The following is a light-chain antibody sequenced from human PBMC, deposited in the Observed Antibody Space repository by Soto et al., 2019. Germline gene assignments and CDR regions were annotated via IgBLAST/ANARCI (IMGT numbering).Light chain of an antibody. CDR2: EVS. CDR1: SSDVGSYNL. J-gene: IGLJ3*02. CDR3: CSHVPGSSTLA. Sequence: QSVLTEPAYVSGSPGQSITISCTETSSDVGSYNLVSWYQQEPGKAPKLMIYEVSKRPSGVSNRFSGSKSGNTASLTISGLQAEDEADYYCCSHVPGSSTLAFGGGTKLTVL. V-gene: IGLV2-23*02.